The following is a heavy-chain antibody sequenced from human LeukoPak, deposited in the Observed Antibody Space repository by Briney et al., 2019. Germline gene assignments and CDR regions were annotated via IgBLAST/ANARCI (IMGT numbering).Heavy chain of an antibody. V-gene: IGHV4-34*01. CDR3: ARGLVGAVAPYYFDY. Sequence: SETLSLTCAVYGGSFSGYYWSWIRQPPGKGLEWIGEINHSGSTNYNPSLKSRVTISVDTSKNQFSLKLSSVTAADTAVYYCARGLVGAVAPYYFDYWGQGTLVTVSS. CDR2: INHSGST. D-gene: IGHD6-19*01. J-gene: IGHJ4*02. CDR1: GGSFSGYY.